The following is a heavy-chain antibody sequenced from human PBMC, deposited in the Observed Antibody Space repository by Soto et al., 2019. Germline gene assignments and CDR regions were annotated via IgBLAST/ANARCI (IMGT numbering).Heavy chain of an antibody. Sequence: SETLSLTCAVYGGSFSGYYWSWIRQPPGKGLEWIGEINHSGSTNYNPSLKSRVTIPVDTSKSQFSLKLSSVTAADTAVYYCARGGILDYWGQGTLVTVSS. V-gene: IGHV4-34*01. D-gene: IGHD2-15*01. J-gene: IGHJ4*02. CDR2: INHSGST. CDR1: GGSFSGYY. CDR3: ARGGILDY.